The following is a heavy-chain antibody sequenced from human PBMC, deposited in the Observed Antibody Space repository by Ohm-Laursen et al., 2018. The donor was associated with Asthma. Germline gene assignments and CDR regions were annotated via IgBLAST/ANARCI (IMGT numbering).Heavy chain of an antibody. CDR2: ISSSTTYT. CDR3: ARVPPPDSSGSYYFDY. J-gene: IGHJ4*02. Sequence: SLRLSCSASGFTFSDYYMSWIRQAPGKGLEWVSYISSSTTYTNYADSVKGRFTISRDNAENSLYLQMNSLRAEDTAVYYCARVPPPDSSGSYYFDYWGQGTLVTVSS. V-gene: IGHV3-11*06. D-gene: IGHD3-22*01. CDR1: GFTFSDYY.